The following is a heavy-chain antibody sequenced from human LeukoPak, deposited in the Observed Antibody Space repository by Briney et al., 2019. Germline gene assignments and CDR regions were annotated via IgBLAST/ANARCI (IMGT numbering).Heavy chain of an antibody. V-gene: IGHV1-18*01. CDR2: ISAYNGNT. CDR3: ASFAGGNYGSGSYYNSPNDY. J-gene: IGHJ4*02. CDR1: GYTFTSYG. Sequence: ASVKVSCKASGYTFTSYGISWVRQAPGQGLEWMGWISAYNGNTNYAQKLQGRVTMTTDTSTSTAYMELRSLRSDDTAVYYCASFAGGNYGSGSYYNSPNDYWGQGTLDTVSS. D-gene: IGHD3-10*01.